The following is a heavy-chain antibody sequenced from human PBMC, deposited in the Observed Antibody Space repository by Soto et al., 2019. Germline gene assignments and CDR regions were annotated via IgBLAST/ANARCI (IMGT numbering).Heavy chain of an antibody. CDR1: GGSFSGYY. CDR3: ARGWLAAAGRSKNDC. D-gene: IGHD6-13*01. V-gene: IGHV4-34*01. J-gene: IGHJ4*02. Sequence: QVQLQQWGAGLLKPSETLSLTCAVYGGSFSGYYWSWVRQPPGKGLEWLGEINHSGSTNYNPSLKSRVTVSVDKSKHQFSLKLSSVTDADTAVYYCARGWLAAAGRSKNDCWGQGTMVTVSS. CDR2: INHSGST.